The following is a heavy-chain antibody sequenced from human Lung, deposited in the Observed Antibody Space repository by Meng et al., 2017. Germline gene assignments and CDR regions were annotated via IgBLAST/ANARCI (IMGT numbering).Heavy chain of an antibody. CDR2: IQSGGRT. CDR3: ARGVGSGLYFYYFDY. CDR1: GFTVSAPY. V-gene: IGHV3-66*02. D-gene: IGHD6-19*01. J-gene: IGHJ4*02. Sequence: EVRLVDSGGGLVQPRGSLRLSCAVSGFTVSAPYMTWVRQAPGKGLEWVSLIQSGGRTYYADSVRGRFTISRDSSKNTLSLQMNSVRADDTAVYFCARGVGSGLYFYYFDYWGQGTVVTVSS.